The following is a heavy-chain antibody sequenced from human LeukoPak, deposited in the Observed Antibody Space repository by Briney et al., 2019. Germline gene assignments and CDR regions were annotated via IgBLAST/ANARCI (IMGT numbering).Heavy chain of an antibody. J-gene: IGHJ4*02. CDR1: GFTFSSYA. CDR2: ISYDGSNK. Sequence: GRSLRLSCAASGFTFSSYAMHWVRQAPGKGLEWVAVISYDGSNKYYADSVKGRFTISRDNSKNTLYLQMNRLRAEDTAVYYCAREEESSSVDYWGQGTLVTVSS. V-gene: IGHV3-30-3*01. CDR3: AREEESSSVDY. D-gene: IGHD6-13*01.